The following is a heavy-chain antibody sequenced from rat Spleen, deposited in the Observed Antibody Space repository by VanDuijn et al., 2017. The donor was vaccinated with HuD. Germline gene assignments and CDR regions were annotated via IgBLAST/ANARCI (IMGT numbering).Heavy chain of an antibody. CDR3: ARRANSGHWYFDF. V-gene: IGHV5-19*01. Sequence: EVQLVESGGGLVQPGRSLKLSCAASGFTFSNYGMHWIRQAPTKGLDWVASISTSGGSTYYRDSVKGRFTVSRDNAKSTLYLQMDSLRSEDTATYYCARRANSGHWYFDFWGPGTMVTVSS. J-gene: IGHJ1*01. CDR1: GFTFSNYG. CDR2: ISTSGGST. D-gene: IGHD4-3*01.